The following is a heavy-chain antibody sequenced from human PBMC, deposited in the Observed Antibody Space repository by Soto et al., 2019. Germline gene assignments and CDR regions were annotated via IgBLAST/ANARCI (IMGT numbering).Heavy chain of an antibody. Sequence: PSETLSLTCTVSGGSVSSGSYYWSWIRQPPGKGLEWIGYIYYSGSTNYNPSLKSRVTISVDTSKNQFSLKLSSVTAADTAVYYCARVIGQDIVVVPAAHGPFYYYYGMDVWGQGTKVTVSS. CDR1: GGSVSSGSYY. CDR3: ARVIGQDIVVVPAAHGPFYYYYGMDV. CDR2: IYYSGST. D-gene: IGHD2-2*01. V-gene: IGHV4-61*01. J-gene: IGHJ6*02.